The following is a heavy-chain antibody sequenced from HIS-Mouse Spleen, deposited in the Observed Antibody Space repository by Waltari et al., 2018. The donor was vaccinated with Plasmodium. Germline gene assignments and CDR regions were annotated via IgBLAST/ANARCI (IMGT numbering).Heavy chain of an antibody. CDR2: IKQDGRGK. J-gene: IGHJ2*01. CDR3: ASSWYWYFDL. V-gene: IGHV3-7*01. D-gene: IGHD6-13*01. Sequence: EVQLVESGGGLVQPGGSLRLSCAASGFTFSSYWLSWVRQAPGKGLEWGANIKQDGRGKYYVDSVKGRFTSSRDNAKNSLYLQMNSLRAEDTAVYYCASSWYWYFDLWGRGTLVTVSS. CDR1: GFTFSSYW.